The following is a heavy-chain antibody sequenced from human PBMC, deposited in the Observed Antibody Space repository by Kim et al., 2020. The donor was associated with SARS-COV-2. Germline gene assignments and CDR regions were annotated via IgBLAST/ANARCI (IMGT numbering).Heavy chain of an antibody. CDR3: ARDKSNAFDI. J-gene: IGHJ3*02. CDR2: IYYSGST. CDR1: GGSISSGGYY. V-gene: IGHV4-31*03. Sequence: SETLSLTCTVSGGSISSGGYYWSWIRQHPGKGLEWIGYIYYSGSTYYNPSLKSRVTISVDTSKNQFSLKLSSVTAEDTAVYYCARDKSNAFDIWGQGTMVTVSS.